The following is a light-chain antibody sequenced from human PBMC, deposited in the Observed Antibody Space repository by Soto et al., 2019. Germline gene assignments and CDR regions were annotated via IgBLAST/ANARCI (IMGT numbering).Light chain of an antibody. CDR2: LNSDGSH. CDR3: QTWGSGIVV. Sequence: QLVLTQSPSASASLGASVKLTCTLSSGHSNYAIAWHQQQSEKGPRYLMKLNSDGSHSKGDGIPDRFSGSSSGAERYLTISRLQSDAEADYYCQTWGSGIVVFGGGTKLTVL. CDR1: SGHSNYA. J-gene: IGLJ2*01. V-gene: IGLV4-69*01.